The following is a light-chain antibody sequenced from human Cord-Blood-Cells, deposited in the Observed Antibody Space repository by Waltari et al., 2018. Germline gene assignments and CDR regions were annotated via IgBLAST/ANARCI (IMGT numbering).Light chain of an antibody. V-gene: IGLV2-11*01. J-gene: IGLJ3*02. CDR3: CSYAGSYTWV. CDR2: DVS. CDR1: SSDVGGYNY. Sequence: QSALPQPRSVSGSPGQSVTIPCTGTSSDVGGYNYVSWYHQHPGKAPKLMIYDVSKRPSGVPDRFSGSKSGNTASLTISGLQAEDEADYYCCSYAGSYTWVFGGGTKLTVL.